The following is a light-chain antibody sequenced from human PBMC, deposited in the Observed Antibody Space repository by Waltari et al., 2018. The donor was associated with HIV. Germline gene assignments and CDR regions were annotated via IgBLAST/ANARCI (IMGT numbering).Light chain of an antibody. Sequence: DIQITQSPSTLSASVGDSVSISCRANQNIDNWLAWYQQKPRKTPNLLIFKASTLQTGVPSRFSGSGSGTEFTLSIRSLQPDDFATYYFQQYNSLWTFGQGTKVEIK. CDR3: QQYNSLWT. J-gene: IGKJ1*01. CDR2: KAS. CDR1: QNIDNW. V-gene: IGKV1-5*03.